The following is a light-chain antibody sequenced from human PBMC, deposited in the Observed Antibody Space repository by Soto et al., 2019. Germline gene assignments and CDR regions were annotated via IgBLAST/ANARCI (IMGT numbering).Light chain of an antibody. Sequence: QPVLTQPASVSGSPGQSITISCTGTSSDVGAFNFVSWYQQHPGKAPKLMIYDVRHRPSGVSDRSSGSKSGNTASLTLYGLQAEDEADYYCTSHTTTSPPVLFGGGTKLTVL. CDR2: DVR. CDR1: SSDVGAFNF. V-gene: IGLV2-14*03. J-gene: IGLJ2*01. CDR3: TSHTTTSPPVL.